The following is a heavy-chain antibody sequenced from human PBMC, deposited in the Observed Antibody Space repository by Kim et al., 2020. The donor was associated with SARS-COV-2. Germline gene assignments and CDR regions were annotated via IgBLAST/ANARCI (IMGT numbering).Heavy chain of an antibody. CDR2: ISSSSSYI. J-gene: IGHJ4*02. D-gene: IGHD1-26*01. V-gene: IGHV3-21*01. CDR3: ARSTIVGATLPGY. Sequence: GGSLRLSCAASGFTFSSYSMNWVRQAPGKGLEWVSSISSSSSYIYYVDSVKGRFTISRDNAKNSLYLQMNSLRAEDTAVYYCARSTIVGATLPGYWGQGTLVTVSS. CDR1: GFTFSSYS.